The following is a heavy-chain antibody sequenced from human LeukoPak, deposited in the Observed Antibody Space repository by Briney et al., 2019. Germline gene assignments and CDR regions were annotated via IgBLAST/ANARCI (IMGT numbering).Heavy chain of an antibody. J-gene: IGHJ6*02. Sequence: ASVKVSCKTSGYTFIDYYMHWVRQAPGQGLEWMAWINPSTGDANYAQKFQGRVTMTWDTSIRTVYMELSSLRSDDTAVYYCARDPSISSSPLRPTYYSYYGMDVWGQGTTVTVSS. V-gene: IGHV1-2*02. CDR1: GYTFIDYY. CDR3: ARDPSISSSPLRPTYYSYYGMDV. CDR2: INPSTGDA. D-gene: IGHD6-6*01.